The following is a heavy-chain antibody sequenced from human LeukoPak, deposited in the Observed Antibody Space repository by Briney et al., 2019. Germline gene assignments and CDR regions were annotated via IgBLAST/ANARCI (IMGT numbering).Heavy chain of an antibody. CDR1: GFTFDDYA. J-gene: IGHJ3*02. Sequence: GGSLRLSCAASGFTFDDYAMHWVRQAPGKGLEWGSGISWNSGSIGYADSVKGRFTISRDNAKNSLYLQMNSLRAEDTALYYCAKDISITIFGVVSSHAFDIWGQGTMVTVSS. D-gene: IGHD3-3*01. CDR2: ISWNSGSI. V-gene: IGHV3-9*01. CDR3: AKDISITIFGVVSSHAFDI.